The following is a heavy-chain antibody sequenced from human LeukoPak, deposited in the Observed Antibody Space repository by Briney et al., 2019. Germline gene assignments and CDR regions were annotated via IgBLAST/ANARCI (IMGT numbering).Heavy chain of an antibody. Sequence: GASAKVSCKAYGYTFTDYYIHWVRQAPGQGLEWMGWINPNSGGTNYAQKFQGRVTMTRDTSMSTAYMELSRLRSDDTAVYYCARDANYYGSGSYLDYWGQGTLVTVSS. J-gene: IGHJ4*02. V-gene: IGHV1-2*02. CDR3: ARDANYYGSGSYLDY. CDR1: GYTFTDYY. CDR2: INPNSGGT. D-gene: IGHD3-10*01.